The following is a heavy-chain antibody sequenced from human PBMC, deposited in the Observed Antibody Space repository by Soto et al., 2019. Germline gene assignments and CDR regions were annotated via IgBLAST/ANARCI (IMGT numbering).Heavy chain of an antibody. V-gene: IGHV1-69*06. CDR1: GGTFSSYA. Sequence: QVQLVQSGAEVKKPGSSVKVSCKASGGTFSSYAISWVRQAPGQGLEWMGGIIPIFGTANYAQKFQGRVTITADKSTSTAYMELSSLRSEDTAVYYCARATPLYDREGYDAFDIWGQGTMVTVSS. D-gene: IGHD3-22*01. CDR2: IIPIFGTA. J-gene: IGHJ3*02. CDR3: ARATPLYDREGYDAFDI.